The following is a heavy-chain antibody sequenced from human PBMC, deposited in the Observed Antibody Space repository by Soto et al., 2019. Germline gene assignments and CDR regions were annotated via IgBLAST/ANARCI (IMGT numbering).Heavy chain of an antibody. D-gene: IGHD2-21*01. CDR1: GYIFTTYW. Sequence: GESLKISCRGSGYIFTTYWIGWVRQMPGKGLEWMGIIYPDDSDTIYSPSFQGQVTISADKSIGTAYLQWNSLKASDTAMYYCARHTLGDPSYYSYAMDVWGQGTRVTVSS. CDR3: ARHTLGDPSYYSYAMDV. V-gene: IGHV5-51*01. J-gene: IGHJ6*02. CDR2: IYPDDSDT.